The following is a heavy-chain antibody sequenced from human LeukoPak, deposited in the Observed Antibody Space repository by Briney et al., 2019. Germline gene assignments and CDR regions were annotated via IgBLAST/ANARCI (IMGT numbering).Heavy chain of an antibody. V-gene: IGHV3-48*02. CDR2: ISSSSSTI. Sequence: PGGSLRLSCAASGFTFSSYSMNWVRQAPGKGLEWVSYISSSSSTIYYADSVKGRFTISRDNAKNSLYLQMNSLRDEDTAVYYCARDGFSSSWYGRALDYWGQGTLVTVSS. D-gene: IGHD6-13*01. CDR1: GFTFSSYS. J-gene: IGHJ4*02. CDR3: ARDGFSSSWYGRALDY.